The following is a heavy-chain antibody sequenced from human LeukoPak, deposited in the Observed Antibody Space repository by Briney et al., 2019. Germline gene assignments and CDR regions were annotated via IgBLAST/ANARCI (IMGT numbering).Heavy chain of an antibody. V-gene: IGHV3-21*01. J-gene: IGHJ5*02. Sequence: GGSLRLSCAASGFTFSSYSMNWVRQAPGKGLEWVSSISSSSSYIYYADSVKGRFTSSRDNAKNSLYLQMNSLRAEDTAVYYCARGSSGYYYQAGVYWFDPWGQGTLVTVSS. CDR1: GFTFSSYS. CDR2: ISSSSSYI. CDR3: ARGSSGYYYQAGVYWFDP. D-gene: IGHD3-22*01.